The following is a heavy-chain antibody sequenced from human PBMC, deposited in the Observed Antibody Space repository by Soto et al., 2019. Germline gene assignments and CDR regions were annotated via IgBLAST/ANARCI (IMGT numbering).Heavy chain of an antibody. CDR3: AREFSSGWINWFDP. CDR1: GFTVSSNY. D-gene: IGHD6-19*01. CDR2: MYSGGST. Sequence: EGSLRLSCAASGFTVSSNYMSWVRQSPGKGLEWVSAMYSGGSTYYADSVKGRFTISRDNPKNTLDLQMNSLRAEDTAVYYCAREFSSGWINWFDPWGQGTPVTVSS. V-gene: IGHV3-53*01. J-gene: IGHJ5*02.